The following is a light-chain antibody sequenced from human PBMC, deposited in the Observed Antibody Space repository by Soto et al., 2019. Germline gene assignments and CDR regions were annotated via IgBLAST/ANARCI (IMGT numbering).Light chain of an antibody. Sequence: EIMFTQSPATLSLSTGERARLSCRASQSVNNYLAWYQQRPGQAPRLLIYDASNRATGIPARFSGSGSGTDFTLTISRLEPVDFAVYYCQQRSNWPTFGQGTKV. CDR2: DAS. CDR3: QQRSNWPT. CDR1: QSVNNY. J-gene: IGKJ1*01. V-gene: IGKV3-11*01.